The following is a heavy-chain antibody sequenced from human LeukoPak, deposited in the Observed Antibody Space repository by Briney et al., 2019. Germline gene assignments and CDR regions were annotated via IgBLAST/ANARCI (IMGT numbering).Heavy chain of an antibody. Sequence: GGSLRLSCAASGFTFSDYYMSWIRQAPGKGLEWVSYISSSSSYIYYADSVKGRFTISRDNAKNSLYLQMNSLRAEDTAVYYCARRDVTIRQYYYYYYMDVWGKGTTVTVSS. D-gene: IGHD3-3*01. J-gene: IGHJ6*03. CDR1: GFTFSDYY. CDR3: ARRDVTIRQYYYYYYMDV. V-gene: IGHV3-11*04. CDR2: ISSSSSYI.